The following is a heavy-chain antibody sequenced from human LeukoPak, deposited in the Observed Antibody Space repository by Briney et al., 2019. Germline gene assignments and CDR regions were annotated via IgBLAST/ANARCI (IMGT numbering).Heavy chain of an antibody. V-gene: IGHV2-5*02. CDR1: GFSLSPSGVG. J-gene: IGHJ4*02. D-gene: IGHD4-17*01. Sequence: SAPTLVKPTPTLTLTCTFSGFSLSPSGVGVAWIRQPPGKALEWLAPVYWDDDKRSSASLKTRLTLTKDTSKNQMSLTTTNMAPVDTATYYCAHRLPVTTHDYWGQGTLVTVSS. CDR3: AHRLPVTTHDY. CDR2: VYWDDDK.